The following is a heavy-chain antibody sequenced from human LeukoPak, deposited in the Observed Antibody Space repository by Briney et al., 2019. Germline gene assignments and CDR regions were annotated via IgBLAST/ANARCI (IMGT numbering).Heavy chain of an antibody. CDR2: IYYSGST. CDR1: GGSISSGDYY. V-gene: IGHV4-30-4*01. Sequence: SETLSLTCTVSGGSISSGDYYWSWIRQPPGKGLEWIGYIYYSGSTYYNPSLKSRVTISVDTSKNQFSLRLSSVTAADTAVYYWAKRGPAAAVIIDGAQEPLVPVPS. CDR3: AKRGPAAAVIID. J-gene: IGHJ4*02. D-gene: IGHD6-13*01.